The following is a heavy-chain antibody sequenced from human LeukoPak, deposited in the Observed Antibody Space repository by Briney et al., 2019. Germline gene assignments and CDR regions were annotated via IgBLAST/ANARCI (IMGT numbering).Heavy chain of an antibody. CDR1: GYSFTTYK. V-gene: IGHV1-18*04. Sequence: GESLKISCKGSGYSFTTYKIAWVRQAPGQGLEWMGWISAYNGNTNYAQKLQGRVTMTTDTSTSTAYMELRSLRSDDTAVYYCARGPPKPLAVAGPCDYWGQGTLVTVSS. CDR2: ISAYNGNT. D-gene: IGHD6-19*01. CDR3: ARGPPKPLAVAGPCDY. J-gene: IGHJ4*02.